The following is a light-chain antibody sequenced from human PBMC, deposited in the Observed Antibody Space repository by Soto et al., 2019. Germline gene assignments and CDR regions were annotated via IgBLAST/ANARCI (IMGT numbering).Light chain of an antibody. V-gene: IGKV3-20*01. CDR3: QQYGRT. CDR2: ATS. J-gene: IGKJ1*01. CDR1: QTISKNY. Sequence: VLTQSSGTLPMPPGERATLFCRASQTISKNYIAWYQQKPGRAPRLLIYATSNRATGIADRFSGSGSWTDFSLTISRLEPEDSAVYFCQQYGRTFGQGTKVDIK.